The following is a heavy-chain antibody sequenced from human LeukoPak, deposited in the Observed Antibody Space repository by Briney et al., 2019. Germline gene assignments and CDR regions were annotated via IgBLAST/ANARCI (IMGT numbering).Heavy chain of an antibody. CDR2: INHSGST. V-gene: IGHV4-34*01. J-gene: IGHJ4*02. D-gene: IGHD4-17*01. CDR1: GGSISSYY. Sequence: SETLSLTCTVSGGSISSYYWSWIRQPPGKGLEWIGEINHSGSTNYNPSLKSRVTISVDTSKNQFSLKLSSVTAADTAVYYCASDDYGDYRAFDYWGQGTLVTVSS. CDR3: ASDDYGDYRAFDY.